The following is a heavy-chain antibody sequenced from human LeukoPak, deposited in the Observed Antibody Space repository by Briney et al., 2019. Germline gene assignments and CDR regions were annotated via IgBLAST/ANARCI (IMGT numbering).Heavy chain of an antibody. V-gene: IGHV1-2*06. D-gene: IGHD6-6*01. Sequence: ASVKVSCKASGGSFSSYAINWVRQAPGQGLEWMGRINPNSGGTNYAQEFQGRVTMTRDTSISTAYMELSRLTSDDTAVYYCAKDSSSSGGDWGQGTLVTVSS. J-gene: IGHJ4*02. CDR2: INPNSGGT. CDR1: GGSFSSYA. CDR3: AKDSSSSGGD.